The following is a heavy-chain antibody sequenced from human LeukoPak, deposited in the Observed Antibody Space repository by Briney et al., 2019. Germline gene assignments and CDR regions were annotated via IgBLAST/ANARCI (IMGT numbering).Heavy chain of an antibody. D-gene: IGHD4-17*01. CDR2: IYYSGST. Sequence: SETLSLTCTVSGGSISSYYWSWIRQPPGKGLEWIGYIYYSGSTNYNPSLKSRVTISVDTSKNQFSLKLSSVTAADTAVYYCARLYRTVANDYWGQGTLVTVSS. CDR3: ARLYRTVANDY. V-gene: IGHV4-59*08. CDR1: GGSISSYY. J-gene: IGHJ4*02.